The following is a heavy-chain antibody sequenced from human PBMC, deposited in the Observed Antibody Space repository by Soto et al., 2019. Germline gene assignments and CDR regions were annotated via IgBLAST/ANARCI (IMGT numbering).Heavy chain of an antibody. V-gene: IGHV3-30*03. CDR2: ISFDGTAK. CDR1: GFTFNRYG. CDR3: ATGRSTRFDP. Sequence: XESLRLSCVASGFTFNRYGMHWVRQAPGKGLEWVAEISFDGTAKYYAESVKGRFTVSRDNGNNTLHLEMNSLGAKDTAVYFCATGRSTRFDPWGQGTLVTVSS. J-gene: IGHJ5*02. D-gene: IGHD1-1*01.